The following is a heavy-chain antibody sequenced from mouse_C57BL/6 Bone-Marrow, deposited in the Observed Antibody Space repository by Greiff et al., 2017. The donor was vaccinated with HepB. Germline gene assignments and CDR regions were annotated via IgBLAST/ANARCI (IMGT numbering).Heavy chain of an antibody. CDR2: IYPSDSET. CDR1: GYTFTSYW. CDR3: ARRGYGSSPYAMDY. D-gene: IGHD1-1*01. Sequence: VQLQQPGAELVRPGSSVKLSCKASGYTFTSYWMDWVKQRPGQGLEWIGNIYPSDSETHYNQKFKDKATLTVDKSSSTAYMQLSSLTSEDSAVYYCARRGYGSSPYAMDYWGQGTSVTVSS. J-gene: IGHJ4*01. V-gene: IGHV1-61*01.